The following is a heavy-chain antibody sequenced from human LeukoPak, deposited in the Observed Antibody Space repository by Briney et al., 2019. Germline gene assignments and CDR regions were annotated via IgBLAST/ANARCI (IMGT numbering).Heavy chain of an antibody. CDR1: VFTFDDYR. J-gene: IGHJ4*02. CDR2: INGNGGST. D-gene: IGHD6-13*01. V-gene: IGHV3-20*04. CDR3: AKDGIAAAGPYDY. Sequence: PGGPLTLSCAASVFTFDDYRMSWVRQAPGKGLEGVYGINGNGGSTGYADSVKGRFTISRDNAKNSLYLKMDSVRDEDTAVYYCAKDGIAAAGPYDYWGQGTLVTVSS.